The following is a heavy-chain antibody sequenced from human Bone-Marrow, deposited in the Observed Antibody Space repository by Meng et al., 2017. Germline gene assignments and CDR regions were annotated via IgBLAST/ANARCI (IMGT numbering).Heavy chain of an antibody. J-gene: IGHJ1*01. Sequence: GESLKISCAASGFTFSSYSMNWVRQAPGKGLEWVSSISSSSSYIYYADSVKGRFTISRDNAKNSLYLQMNSLRAEDTAVYYCARDAYCGGDCYWGYFQRWGQGTLVTVSS. CDR3: ARDAYCGGDCYWGYFQR. CDR2: ISSSSSYI. D-gene: IGHD2-21*02. V-gene: IGHV3-21*01. CDR1: GFTFSSYS.